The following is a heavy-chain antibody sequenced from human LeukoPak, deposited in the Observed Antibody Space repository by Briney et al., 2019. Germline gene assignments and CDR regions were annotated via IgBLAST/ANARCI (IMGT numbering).Heavy chain of an antibody. CDR3: ARDMDV. J-gene: IGHJ6*03. Sequence: GGSLRLSCAASGFTFSSYTMNWVRQPPGKGLEWVSNIGTSSTTIYYADSVKGRFTISRDNAKNSLYLQMNSLRVEDTAVYYCARDMDVWGKGTTVTVSS. CDR2: IGTSSTTI. CDR1: GFTFSSYT. V-gene: IGHV3-48*04.